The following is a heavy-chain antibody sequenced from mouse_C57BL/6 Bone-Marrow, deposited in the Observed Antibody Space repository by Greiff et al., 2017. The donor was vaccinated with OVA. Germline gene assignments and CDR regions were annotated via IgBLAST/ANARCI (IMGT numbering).Heavy chain of an antibody. Sequence: EVQLVESGGGLVQPGGSLSLSCAASGFTFTDYYMSWVRQPPGKALEWLGFIRNKANGYTTEYSASVKGRFTISRDNSQSILYLQMNALRAEDSATYYCARNSGNYVDYWGQGTTLTVSA. CDR3: ARNSGNYVDY. CDR2: IRNKANGYTT. D-gene: IGHD1-1*01. V-gene: IGHV7-3*01. CDR1: GFTFTDYY. J-gene: IGHJ2*01.